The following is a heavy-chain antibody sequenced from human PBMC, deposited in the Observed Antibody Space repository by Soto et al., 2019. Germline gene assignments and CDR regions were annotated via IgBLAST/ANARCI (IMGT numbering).Heavy chain of an antibody. J-gene: IGHJ5*02. CDR2: IYHSGST. CDR1: GGSISSSNW. V-gene: IGHV4-4*02. CDR3: ARYILYSRGEFEP. Sequence: SSETLSLTCAVSGGSISSSNWWSWVRQPPGKGLEWIGEIYHSGSTNYNPSLKSRVTISVDKSKNQFSLKLSSVTAADTAVYYCARYILYSRGEFEPWGQGTLVTVS. D-gene: IGHD6-13*01.